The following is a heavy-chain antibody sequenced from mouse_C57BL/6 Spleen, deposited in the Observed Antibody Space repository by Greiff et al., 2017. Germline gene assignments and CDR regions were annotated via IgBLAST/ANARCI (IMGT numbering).Heavy chain of an antibody. Sequence: EVMLVESGGGLVQPGGSMKLSCVASGFTFSNYWMNWVRQSPEKGLEWVAQIRLKSDNYATHYAESVKGRFTISRDDSKSSVYLQMNNLRAEDTGIYYCIYYYGSRKYFDVWGTGTTVTVSS. CDR3: IYYYGSRKYFDV. CDR1: GFTFSNYW. CDR2: IRLKSDNYAT. J-gene: IGHJ1*03. D-gene: IGHD1-1*01. V-gene: IGHV6-3*01.